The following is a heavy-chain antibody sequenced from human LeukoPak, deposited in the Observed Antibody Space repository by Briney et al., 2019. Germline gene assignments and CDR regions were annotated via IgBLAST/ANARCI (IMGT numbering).Heavy chain of an antibody. CDR1: GFTVSSNY. Sequence: GGSLKLSCAASGFTVSSNYMSWVRQAPGKGLEWVSVIYSGGSTYCADSVKGRFTISRDNSKNTLYLQMNSLRAEDTAVYYCARRLSNYYDSSGYHLGDYWGQGTLVTVSS. V-gene: IGHV3-66*01. CDR2: IYSGGST. CDR3: ARRLSNYYDSSGYHLGDY. D-gene: IGHD3-22*01. J-gene: IGHJ4*02.